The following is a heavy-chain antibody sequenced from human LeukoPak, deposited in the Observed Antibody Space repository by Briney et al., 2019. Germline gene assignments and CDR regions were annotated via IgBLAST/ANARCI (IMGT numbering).Heavy chain of an antibody. Sequence: GGSLRLSCAASGFTFSNYAISWVRQAPGKGLEWVSGISGSGGSTYYADSVKGRFTISRDNSKNTLFLQMNSLRAEDTAVYYCAKDRVFYYGSGSYQSFDYWGQGTPVTVSS. CDR1: GFTFSNYA. CDR2: ISGSGGST. J-gene: IGHJ4*02. D-gene: IGHD3-10*01. CDR3: AKDRVFYYGSGSYQSFDY. V-gene: IGHV3-23*01.